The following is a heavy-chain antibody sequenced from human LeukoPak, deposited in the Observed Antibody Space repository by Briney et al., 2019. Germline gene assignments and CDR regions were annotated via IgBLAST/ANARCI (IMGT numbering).Heavy chain of an antibody. CDR2: IYYSGNT. J-gene: IGHJ3*02. V-gene: IGHV4-39*07. Sequence: SETLSLTCTVSGGSISSSTYYWGWIRQPPGKGLEWIGSIYYSGNTYYKPSLKSRVTISVDTSRNQFSLKLNSVTAADTAMYYCASGYCGGACQLGGVDMWGQGTMVTVSS. CDR3: ASGYCGGACQLGGVDM. D-gene: IGHD2-21*02. CDR1: GGSISSSTYY.